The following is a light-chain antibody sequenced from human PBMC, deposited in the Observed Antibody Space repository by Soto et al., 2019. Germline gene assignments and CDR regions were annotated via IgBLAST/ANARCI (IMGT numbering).Light chain of an antibody. CDR2: EAS. CDR1: QSGLGNY. J-gene: IGKJ1*01. V-gene: IGKV3-20*01. CDR3: HQYGNSPWT. Sequence: EIVLTQSPGTLSLSPGDRATLSCRASQSGLGNYLAWFQKKPGQAPRLIIYEASTRATGIPDRISGSGSGTDFTLTISRLEPEDFAVYYCHQYGNSPWTLGQGTKV.